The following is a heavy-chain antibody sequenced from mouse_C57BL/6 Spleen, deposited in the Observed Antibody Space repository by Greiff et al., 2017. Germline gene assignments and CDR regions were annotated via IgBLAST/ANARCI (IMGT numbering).Heavy chain of an antibody. V-gene: IGHV1-50*01. J-gene: IGHJ2*01. CDR1: GYTFTSYW. CDR3: ARWPYFDY. CDR2: IDPSDSYT. Sequence: VQRVESGAELVKPGASVKLSCKASGYTFTSYWMQWVKQRPGQGLEWIGEIDPSDSYTNYNQKFKGKATLTVDTSSSTAYMQLSSLTSEDSAVYYCARWPYFDYWGQGTTLTVSS.